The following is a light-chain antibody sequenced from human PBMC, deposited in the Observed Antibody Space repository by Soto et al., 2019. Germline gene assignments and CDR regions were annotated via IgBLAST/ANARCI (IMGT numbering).Light chain of an antibody. CDR3: HQYGSSPPYT. CDR1: LSVSSSY. CDR2: AAS. V-gene: IGKV3-20*01. Sequence: EIVLTQSPGTLSLSPGERATLSCRASLSVSSSYLAWYQQKPGQAPRLLIYAASSRATGIPDRFSGSGSGTDFTLTISRLEPEDFAVYYCHQYGSSPPYTFGQGTKLEIK. J-gene: IGKJ2*01.